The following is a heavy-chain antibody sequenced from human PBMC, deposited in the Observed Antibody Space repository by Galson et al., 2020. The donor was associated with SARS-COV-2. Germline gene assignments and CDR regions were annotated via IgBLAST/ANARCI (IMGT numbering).Heavy chain of an antibody. CDR2: IRSEPDGGTA. CDR3: LPGGDYASHFGVG. CDR1: GFPFGKAW. Sequence: GESLKISCAASGFPFGKAWMSWVRQAPGKGLEWVGRIRSEPDGGTADYAAPVKGRFIISRDDSKSTLYLQMNSLKTEDAATYYCLPGGDYASHFGVGWGQGTLVTVSS. J-gene: IGHJ4*02. V-gene: IGHV3-15*01. D-gene: IGHD3-3*01.